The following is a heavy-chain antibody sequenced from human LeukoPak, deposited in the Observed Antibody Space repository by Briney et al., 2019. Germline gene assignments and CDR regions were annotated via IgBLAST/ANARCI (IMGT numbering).Heavy chain of an antibody. J-gene: IGHJ4*02. CDR3: ASLYGPGGYSLSY. V-gene: IGHV5-51*01. CDR1: GYSFSTFW. Sequence: KYGESLKISCRGSGYSFSTFWIGWVRQMPGKGLEWMGVIYPGDSDTRYSPSFQGLVTISADKSISNAYLQWSSLKASDTAMYYCASLYGPGGYSLSYWGQGTLVTVSS. D-gene: IGHD3-10*01. CDR2: IYPGDSDT.